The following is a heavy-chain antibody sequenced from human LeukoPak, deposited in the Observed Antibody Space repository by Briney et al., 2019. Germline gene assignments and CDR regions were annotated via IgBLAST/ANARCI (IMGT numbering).Heavy chain of an antibody. CDR1: GYTFTGHY. CDR2: INPNSGGT. Sequence: ASVKVSCKASGYTFTGHYMHWVRQAPGQGLEWMGWINPNSGGTNYAQKFQGRVTMTRDTSISTAYMELSRLRSDDTAVYYCARSNYDILTGYVYYYYGMDVWGQGTTVTVSS. D-gene: IGHD3-9*01. V-gene: IGHV1-2*02. CDR3: ARSNYDILTGYVYYYYGMDV. J-gene: IGHJ6*02.